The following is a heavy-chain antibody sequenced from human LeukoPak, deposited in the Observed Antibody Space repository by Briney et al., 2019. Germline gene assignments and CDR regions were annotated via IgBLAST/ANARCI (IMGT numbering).Heavy chain of an antibody. D-gene: IGHD4-11*01. CDR2: IYYSGNT. CDR3: ARGRVSSSTWYSTYYYFFYMDF. CDR1: GGSISSYY. V-gene: IGHV4-59*01. Sequence: SETLSLTCTVSGGSISSYYWSWIRQPPGKGLEWIGYIYYSGNTNYNPSLKSRVTISVDTSKNQFSLKLSSVTAADTAVYFCARGRVSSSTWYSTYYYFFYMDFWGKGTTVTVSS. J-gene: IGHJ6*03.